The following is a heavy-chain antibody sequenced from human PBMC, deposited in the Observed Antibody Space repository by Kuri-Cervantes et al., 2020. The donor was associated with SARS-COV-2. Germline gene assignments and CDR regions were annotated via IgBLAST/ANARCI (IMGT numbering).Heavy chain of an antibody. CDR3: AKLAGSNYFYYYGMGV. Sequence: GESLKISCAASGFTFSSYAMSWVRQAPGKGLEWVSAISGSGGSTYYADSVKGRFTISRDNSKNTLYLQMNSLRAEDTAVYYCAKLAGSNYFYYYGMGVWGQGTTVTVSS. D-gene: IGHD4-11*01. CDR2: ISGSGGST. J-gene: IGHJ6*02. V-gene: IGHV3-23*01. CDR1: GFTFSSYA.